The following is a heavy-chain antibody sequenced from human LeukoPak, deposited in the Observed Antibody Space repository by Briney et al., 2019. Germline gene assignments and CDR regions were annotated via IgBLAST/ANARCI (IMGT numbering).Heavy chain of an antibody. Sequence: SETLSLTCTVSGGSISSYYWSWIRQPPGKGLQWIGYIYYSGSTNYNPSLKSRVTISVDTSKNQFSLKLSSVTAADTAVYYCARGSGWYIFDYWGQGTLVTVSS. V-gene: IGHV4-59*01. CDR1: GGSISSYY. D-gene: IGHD6-19*01. CDR2: IYYSGST. J-gene: IGHJ4*02. CDR3: ARGSGWYIFDY.